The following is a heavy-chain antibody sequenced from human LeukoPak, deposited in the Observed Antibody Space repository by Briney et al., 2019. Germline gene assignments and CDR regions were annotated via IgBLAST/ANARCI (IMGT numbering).Heavy chain of an antibody. CDR1: GYTFTSYY. V-gene: IGHV1-2*02. J-gene: IGHJ4*02. CDR3: ARAFTIFGVVPLSY. Sequence: ASVKVSCKASGYTFTSYYMHWVRQAPGQGLEWMGWINPNSGGTNYAQKFQGRVTMTRDTSISTAYMELSRLRSDDTAVYYCARAFTIFGVVPLSYWGQGTLVTVSS. D-gene: IGHD3-3*01. CDR2: INPNSGGT.